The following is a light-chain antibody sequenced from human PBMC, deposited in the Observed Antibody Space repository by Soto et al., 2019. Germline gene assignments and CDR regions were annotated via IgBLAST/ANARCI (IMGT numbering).Light chain of an antibody. CDR3: QQYNSYSRT. Sequence: DIPMTQSPSTLSASVGDRVTIACRASERVSPWLAWFQQKPGKAPKLLIYDASTLESGVPSRFNGSGSGSEFTLTISSLHPDDFATYYCQQYNSYSRTFGQGTKVEIK. V-gene: IGKV1-5*01. CDR2: DAS. CDR1: ERVSPW. J-gene: IGKJ1*01.